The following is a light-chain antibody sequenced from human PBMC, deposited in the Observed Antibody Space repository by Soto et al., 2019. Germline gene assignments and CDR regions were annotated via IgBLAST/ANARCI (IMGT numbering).Light chain of an antibody. V-gene: IGKV1-5*01. CDR2: DAS. Sequence: DIQLTQSPSTLSASVGDRVTITCRASLRISTWMAWYQQKPGKAPKVLIYDASILASGVPSRFSGSGSGTEVSLAISSLQPDDFASYYCQRYFSYSRTFGQGTKV. CDR3: QRYFSYSRT. J-gene: IGKJ1*01. CDR1: LRISTW.